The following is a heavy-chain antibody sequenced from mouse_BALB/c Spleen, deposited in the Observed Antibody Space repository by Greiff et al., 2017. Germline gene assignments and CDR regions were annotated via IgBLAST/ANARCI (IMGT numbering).Heavy chain of an antibody. CDR2: ISDGGSYT. Sequence: EVKLMESGGGLVKPGGSLKLSCAASGFTFSDYYMYWVRQTPEKRLEWVATISDGGSYTSYPDSVKGRFTVSRDNAKKNLYLQMSSLKSEDTAMYYCARGAGYGNYDAMDYWGQGTSVTVSS. J-gene: IGHJ4*01. CDR3: ARGAGYGNYDAMDY. V-gene: IGHV5-4*02. CDR1: GFTFSDYY. D-gene: IGHD2-10*02.